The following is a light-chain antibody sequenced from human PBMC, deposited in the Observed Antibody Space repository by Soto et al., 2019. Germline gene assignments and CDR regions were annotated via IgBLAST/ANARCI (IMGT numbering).Light chain of an antibody. J-gene: IGKJ1*01. CDR3: QEDNSWHTVT. CDR2: GAS. V-gene: IGKV3-15*01. Sequence: IMLIQYHATLAVSRKERAPVGCGASQSVSSKLAWYQQKPGQAPRLLIYGASTRATGIPARFSGSGSETEFSLTVMSLKSEDFAVYHSQEDNSWHTVTCGEGTKVDIK. CDR1: QSVSSK.